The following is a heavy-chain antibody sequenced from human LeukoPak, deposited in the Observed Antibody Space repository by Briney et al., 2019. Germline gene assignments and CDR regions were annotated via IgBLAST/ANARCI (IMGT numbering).Heavy chain of an antibody. D-gene: IGHD6-19*01. CDR2: IDTSNGNT. CDR1: GYTFNTYA. CDR3: ARSPSQGVAGTGDY. Sequence: GASVKVSCKASGYTFNTYAIHWVRQAPGQRLEWMGWIDTSNGNTKYSQKFQGRVTITRDTSASTAYMELSSLRSEDTAVYYCARSPSQGVAGTGDYWGQGTLVTVSS. V-gene: IGHV1-3*04. J-gene: IGHJ4*02.